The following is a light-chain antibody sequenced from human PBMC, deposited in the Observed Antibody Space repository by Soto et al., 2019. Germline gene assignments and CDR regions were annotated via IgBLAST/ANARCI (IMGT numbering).Light chain of an antibody. Sequence: DIQMTQSPSTLSASVGDRVTITCRASQSISNWLAWYQQKPGKAPKFLIYDASTLESGVPSRFSGSGSGTEFTLTISSLQPDDFATYSCQQYNSYSTFGQGTKVEIK. CDR3: QQYNSYST. J-gene: IGKJ1*01. CDR2: DAS. CDR1: QSISNW. V-gene: IGKV1-5*01.